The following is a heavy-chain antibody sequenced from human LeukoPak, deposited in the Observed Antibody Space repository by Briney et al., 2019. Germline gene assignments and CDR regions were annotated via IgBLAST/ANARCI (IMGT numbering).Heavy chain of an antibody. CDR2: INPNSGGT. D-gene: IGHD1-26*01. CDR1: GFTFTDYY. Sequence: GASVKVSCKASGFTFTDYYMHWVRQAPGQGLEWKGWINPNSGGTNYAQNFQGRVTMTRDTSISTAYMELSRLRSDDTAVYSCARGAGGSFSPYGMDVWGQGTTVTVSS. J-gene: IGHJ6*02. V-gene: IGHV1-2*02. CDR3: ARGAGGSFSPYGMDV.